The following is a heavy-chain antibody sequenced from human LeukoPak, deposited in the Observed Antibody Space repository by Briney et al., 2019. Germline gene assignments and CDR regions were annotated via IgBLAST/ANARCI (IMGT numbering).Heavy chain of an antibody. CDR2: ISAYNGNT. CDR3: ARDGTVLLWFGEYFDY. V-gene: IGHV1-18*01. D-gene: IGHD3-10*01. CDR1: GYTFTSYG. Sequence: ASVKVSCKASGYTFTSYGISWVRQAPGQGLEWMGWISAYNGNTNYAQKLQGRVTMTTDTPTSTAYMELRSLRSDDTAVYYCARDGTVLLWFGEYFDYWGQGTLVTVSS. J-gene: IGHJ4*02.